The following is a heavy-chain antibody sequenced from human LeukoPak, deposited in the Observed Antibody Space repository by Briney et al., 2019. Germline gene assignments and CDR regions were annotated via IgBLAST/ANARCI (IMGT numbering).Heavy chain of an antibody. D-gene: IGHD4-11*01. J-gene: IGHJ6*03. V-gene: IGHV3-30*02. CDR2: IRYDGSNK. CDR1: GFTFSSYG. CDR3: AKGPIELYSSAMDV. Sequence: PGGPLRLSCAASGFTFSSYGMHWVRQAPGKGLEWVAFIRYDGSNKYYADSVKGRFTISRDNSKNTLYLQMNSLRAEDTAVYYCAKGPIELYSSAMDVWGKGTTVTVSS.